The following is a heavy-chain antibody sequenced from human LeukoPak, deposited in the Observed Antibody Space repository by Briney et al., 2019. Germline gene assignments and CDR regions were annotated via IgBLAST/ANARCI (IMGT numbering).Heavy chain of an antibody. CDR2: INHSGST. J-gene: IGHJ4*02. CDR1: GGSFSGYY. D-gene: IGHD1-7*01. CDR3: ARPTTGTTNYFDY. Sequence: SSETLSLTCAVYGGSFSGYYWSWIRQPPGKGLEWIGEINHSGSTNYNPSLKSRVTISVDTSKNQFSLKLSSVTAADTAVYYCARPTTGTTNYFDYWGQGTLVTVSS. V-gene: IGHV4-34*01.